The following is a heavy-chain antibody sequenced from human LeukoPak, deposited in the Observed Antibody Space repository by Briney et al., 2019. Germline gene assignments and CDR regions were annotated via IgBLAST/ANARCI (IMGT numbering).Heavy chain of an antibody. Sequence: PSETLSLTCTVSGGSISSSSYYWGWIRQPPGKGLEWIGSIYYSGNTYYNASLKSQVSISIDTSKNQFSLRLTSVTAADTAVYNCARQTGSGLFILPGGQGTLVTVSS. J-gene: IGHJ4*02. CDR1: GGSISSSSYY. D-gene: IGHD3/OR15-3a*01. CDR3: ARQTGSGLFILP. CDR2: IYYSGNT. V-gene: IGHV4-39*01.